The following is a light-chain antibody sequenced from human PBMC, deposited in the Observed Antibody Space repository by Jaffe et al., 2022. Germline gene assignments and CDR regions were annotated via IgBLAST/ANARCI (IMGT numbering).Light chain of an antibody. Sequence: EIILTQSPATLSVSAGERATLSCRASQSVDSSLAWYQVKHGRAPRLLIHSASIRATDTPARFSGTGSGTEFTLTISIVQPEDFAVYYCQHFHAWPLTFGGGTKVEIK. CDR3: QHFHAWPLT. CDR1: QSVDSS. V-gene: IGKV3D-15*03. CDR2: SAS. J-gene: IGKJ4*01.